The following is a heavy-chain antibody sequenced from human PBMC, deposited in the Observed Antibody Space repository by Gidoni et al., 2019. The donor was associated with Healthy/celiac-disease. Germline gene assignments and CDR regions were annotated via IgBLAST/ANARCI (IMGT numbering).Heavy chain of an antibody. J-gene: IGHJ5*02. CDR1: GGSISSSNW. D-gene: IGHD6-6*01. CDR3: ARDRKLDRPRQSSIAAGGEYNWFDP. CDR2: IYHSGST. V-gene: IGHV4-4*02. Sequence: QVQLQESGPGLVKPSGTLSLTCAVSGGSISSSNWWSWVRQPPGKGLEGIGEIYHSGSTNYNPSLKSRVTISVDKSKNQFSLKLSSVTAADTAVYYCARDRKLDRPRQSSIAAGGEYNWFDPWGQGTLVTVSS.